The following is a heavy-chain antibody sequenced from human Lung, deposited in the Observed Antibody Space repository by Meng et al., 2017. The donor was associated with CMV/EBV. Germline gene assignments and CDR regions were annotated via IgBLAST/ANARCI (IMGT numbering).Heavy chain of an antibody. CDR1: GGSISISTW. J-gene: IGHJ4*02. Sequence: LQEWGPGLLKPSATLSLPCAVSGGSISISTWWSWVRQPPGKGLEWIGEIYHSGGTNYNPSLRGRVTISLDKSKNQFSLTLRSVTAADTAVYYCARDPYATGWTGWGQGTLVTVSS. CDR3: ARDPYATGWTG. D-gene: IGHD6-19*01. V-gene: IGHV4-4*02. CDR2: IYHSGGT.